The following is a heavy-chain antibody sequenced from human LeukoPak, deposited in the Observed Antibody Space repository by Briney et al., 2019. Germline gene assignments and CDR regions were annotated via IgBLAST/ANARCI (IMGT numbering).Heavy chain of an antibody. CDR1: GFTFSSYG. CDR2: ISYDGSNK. J-gene: IGHJ6*02. V-gene: IGHV3-30*03. D-gene: IGHD2-21*02. Sequence: GGSLRLSCAASGFTFSSYGMHWVRQAPGKGLEWVAVISYDGSNKYYADSVKGRFTISRDNSKNTLYLQMNSLRAEDTAVYYCARVPMTSIVVVTATNYGMDVWGQGTTVTVSS. CDR3: ARVPMTSIVVVTATNYGMDV.